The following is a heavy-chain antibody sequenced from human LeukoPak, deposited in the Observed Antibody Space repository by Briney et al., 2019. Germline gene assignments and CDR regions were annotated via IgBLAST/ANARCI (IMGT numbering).Heavy chain of an antibody. D-gene: IGHD5-18*01. CDR2: ISSSSSYI. J-gene: IGHJ3*02. V-gene: IGHV3-21*01. Sequence: GGSLRLSCAASGFTFSSYSMNWVRQAPGKGLEWVSSISSSSSYIYYADSVKGRFTISRDNAKNSLYLQMNSLRAEDTAVYYCASDTDMVHDAFDIWGQGTMVTVSS. CDR1: GFTFSSYS. CDR3: ASDTDMVHDAFDI.